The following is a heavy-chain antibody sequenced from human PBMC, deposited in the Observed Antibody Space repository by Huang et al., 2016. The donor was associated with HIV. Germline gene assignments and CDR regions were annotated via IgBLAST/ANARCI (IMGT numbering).Heavy chain of an antibody. J-gene: IGHJ4*02. D-gene: IGHD1-26*01. CDR3: AKDGRGSGTYYDYFEY. Sequence: QVQLVESGGGVVQPGRSLRHSCAAFGFTFNKFDMHWVRQAPGKVLEGVAIISYDGSSKYHADSVKGRFTISRDNSKNTVYLQMNSLRVEDTAVYYCAKDGRGSGTYYDYFEYWGQGTLVTVSS. V-gene: IGHV3-30*18. CDR2: ISYDGSSK. CDR1: GFTFNKFD.